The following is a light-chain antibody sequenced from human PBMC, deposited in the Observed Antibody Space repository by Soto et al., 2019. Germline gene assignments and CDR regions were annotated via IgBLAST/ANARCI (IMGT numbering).Light chain of an antibody. CDR2: DTS. Sequence: EIVLTQSPATLSLSPGEGATLSCWASQSAGSYLAWYQQKPGQAPRLLIYDTSNRATGIPARFSGSGSGTDFTLTISSLEPEDFAVYYCQQRSDSLTFGGGTKVEIK. CDR1: QSAGSY. CDR3: QQRSDSLT. J-gene: IGKJ4*01. V-gene: IGKV3-11*01.